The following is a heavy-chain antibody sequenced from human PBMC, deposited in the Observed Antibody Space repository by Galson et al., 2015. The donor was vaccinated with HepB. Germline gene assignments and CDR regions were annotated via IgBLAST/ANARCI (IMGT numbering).Heavy chain of an antibody. CDR1: GYSFTSYW. Sequence: QSGAEVKKPGESLRISCKGSGYSFTSYWISWVRQMPGKGLEWMGRIDPSDSYTNYSPSFQGHVTISADKSISTAYLQWSSLKASDTAMYYCARRSYCSSTSCYPYYKEWGQGTLVTVSS. D-gene: IGHD2-2*01. J-gene: IGHJ4*02. CDR3: ARRSYCSSTSCYPYYKE. V-gene: IGHV5-10-1*01. CDR2: IDPSDSYT.